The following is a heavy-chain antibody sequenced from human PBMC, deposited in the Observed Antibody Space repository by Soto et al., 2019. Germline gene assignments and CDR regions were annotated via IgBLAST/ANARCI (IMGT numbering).Heavy chain of an antibody. CDR1: RITFSNYG. CDR2: ISGSGTST. Sequence: PGWSLRLSCAASRITFSNYGMSWVRQAPGKGLEWVSAISGSGTSTYYADSVKGRFTISRDNSKNTLYLQMNNLRAEDTALYYYATFLWASCYLHRGQGNL. D-gene: IGHD2-15*01. CDR3: ATFLWASCYLH. J-gene: IGHJ4*02. V-gene: IGHV3-23*01.